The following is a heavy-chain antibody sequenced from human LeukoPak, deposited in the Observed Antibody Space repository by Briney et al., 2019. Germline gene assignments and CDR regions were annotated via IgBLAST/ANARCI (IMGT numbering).Heavy chain of an antibody. CDR2: VSYDGSKT. D-gene: IGHD6-19*01. CDR1: GFTFSSYA. CDR3: ASPYSSGWYSFDY. Sequence: GGSLRLSCEASGFTFSSYAMHWVRQAPGKGLEWVAVVSYDGSKTYNADSVKGRFTISRDNSKNTLYLQMNSLRAEDTAVYYCASPYSSGWYSFDYWGQGTLVTVSS. J-gene: IGHJ4*02. V-gene: IGHV3-30*03.